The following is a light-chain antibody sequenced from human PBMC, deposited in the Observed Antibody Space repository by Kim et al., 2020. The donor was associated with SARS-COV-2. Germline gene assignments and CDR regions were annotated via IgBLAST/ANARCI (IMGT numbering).Light chain of an antibody. CDR2: GKN. Sequence: LGQTVRITCQGDSLRSYYASWYQQKPGQAPVLVIYGKNNRPSGITDRFSGSSSGNTASLTITGAQAEDGADYYCNSRDSSGNHLWVFGGGTQLTVL. CDR1: SLRSYY. CDR3: NSRDSSGNHLWV. J-gene: IGLJ3*02. V-gene: IGLV3-19*01.